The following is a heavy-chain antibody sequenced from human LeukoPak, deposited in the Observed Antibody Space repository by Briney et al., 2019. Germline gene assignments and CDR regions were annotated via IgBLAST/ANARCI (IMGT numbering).Heavy chain of an antibody. J-gene: IGHJ6*03. CDR3: ARVFTVTTPRYYYYMDV. D-gene: IGHD4-17*01. Sequence: PSETLSLTCTVSGGSISSYYWSWIRQPPGKGLEWIGYIYYSGSTNYNPSLKSRVTISVDTSKNQFSLKLSSVTAADTAVYYCARVFTVTTPRYYYYMDVWGKGTTVTVSS. CDR2: IYYSGST. CDR1: GGSISSYY. V-gene: IGHV4-59*01.